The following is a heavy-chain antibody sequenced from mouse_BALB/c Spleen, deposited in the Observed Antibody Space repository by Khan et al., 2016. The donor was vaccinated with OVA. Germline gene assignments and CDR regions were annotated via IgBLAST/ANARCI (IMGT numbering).Heavy chain of an antibody. J-gene: IGHJ4*01. Sequence: EVELVESGGGVVKPGGSLKLSCSATGFTFSSFAMSWVRQTPEKRLEWVATISTGGHYTFYPDSVKGRFTTSRDNARNTLYLQMSSLRSEDTAMXSCARSLVDYYAMDYWGQGTSVTVSS. V-gene: IGHV5-9-3*01. CDR3: ARSLVDYYAMDY. CDR1: GFTFSSFA. D-gene: IGHD2-2*01. CDR2: ISTGGHYT.